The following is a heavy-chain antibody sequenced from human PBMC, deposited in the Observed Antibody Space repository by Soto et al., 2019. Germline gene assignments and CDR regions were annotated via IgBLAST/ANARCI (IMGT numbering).Heavy chain of an antibody. J-gene: IGHJ2*01. D-gene: IGHD1-26*01. CDR2: INPSGGRT. CDR1: GYTFTSYY. V-gene: IGHV1-46*01. CDR3: ARVSHSGSYDSNWCFDL. Sequence: QVQLVQSGAEVKKPGASVKVSCKASGYTFTSYYIHCVRQAPGQGLEWMGVINPSGGRTSYEPSCQGRDTMTRDTSTSTVYMELRSVTAEDTAVYYCARVSHSGSYDSNWCFDLWGRGTLVSVSS.